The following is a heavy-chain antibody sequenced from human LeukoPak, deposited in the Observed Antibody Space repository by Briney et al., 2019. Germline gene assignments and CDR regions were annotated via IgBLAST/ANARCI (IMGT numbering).Heavy chain of an antibody. V-gene: IGHV4-59*10. D-gene: IGHD3-22*01. CDR2: IYTSGST. CDR1: GGSFSGYY. J-gene: IGHJ5*02. CDR3: ARARSYYDSSGYYLFDP. Sequence: SETLSLTCAVYGGSFSGYYWSWIRQPAGKGLEWIGRIYTSGSTNYNPSLKSRVTMSVDTSKNQFSLKLSSVTAADTAVYYCARARSYYDSSGYYLFDPWGQGTLVTVSS.